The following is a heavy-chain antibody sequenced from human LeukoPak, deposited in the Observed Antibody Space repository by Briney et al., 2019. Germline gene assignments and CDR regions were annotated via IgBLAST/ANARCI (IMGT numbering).Heavy chain of an antibody. V-gene: IGHV3-74*01. CDR1: GFTFTSNW. J-gene: IGHJ4*02. CDR2: IKSDGSGT. Sequence: GGSLRLSCVASGFTFTSNWMHWARQAPGKGLVWVSHIKSDGSGTNYADSVKGRFTISRDNGKNTLYLQMNSLTAENTAVYYCARGKAVAFDDWGQGTLVTVSS. D-gene: IGHD6-19*01. CDR3: ARGKAVAFDD.